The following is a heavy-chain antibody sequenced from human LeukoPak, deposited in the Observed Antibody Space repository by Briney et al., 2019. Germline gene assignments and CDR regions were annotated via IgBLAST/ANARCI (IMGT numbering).Heavy chain of an antibody. V-gene: IGHV3-30*02. D-gene: IGHD5/OR15-5a*01. CDR3: AKDKDPWKSTSIYDFDY. CDR2: IRYDGSNK. CDR1: GFTFSTYG. J-gene: IGHJ4*02. Sequence: QSGGSLRLSCAASGFTFSTYGMHWVRQAPGKGLEWVAFIRYDGSNKYYADSVKGRFTISRDNAKNTLYLQMNRLMAGDTAVYCCAKDKDPWKSTSIYDFDYWGQGTLVTVSS.